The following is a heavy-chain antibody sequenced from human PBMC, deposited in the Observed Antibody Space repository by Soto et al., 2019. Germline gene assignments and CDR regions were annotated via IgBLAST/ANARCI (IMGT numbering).Heavy chain of an antibody. Sequence: PGGSLRLSCAASGFTFSRAWMNWVRQAPGKGLEWVARSKSKADGGTIDYAAPVKGRFTISRDDSKNTLYLQMSSLKAEDTAVYYCTADVPDWLPQIDYWGQGIQVTVSS. CDR2: SKSKADGGTI. CDR3: TADVPDWLPQIDY. D-gene: IGHD3-9*01. J-gene: IGHJ4*02. V-gene: IGHV3-15*07. CDR1: GFTFSRAW.